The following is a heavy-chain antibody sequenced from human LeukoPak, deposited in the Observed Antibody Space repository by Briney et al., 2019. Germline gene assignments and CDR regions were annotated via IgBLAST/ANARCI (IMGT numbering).Heavy chain of an antibody. D-gene: IGHD6-13*01. CDR1: GGSFSGYY. CDR2: INHSGST. V-gene: IGHV4-34*01. Sequence: PSETLSLTCAVYGGSFSGYYWSWIRQPPGKGLEWIGEINHSGSTNYNPSLKSRVTISVDTSKNQFSLKLSSVTAADTAVYYCARGLKYSSSWYGYWGQGTLVTVSS. CDR3: ARGLKYSSSWYGY. J-gene: IGHJ4*02.